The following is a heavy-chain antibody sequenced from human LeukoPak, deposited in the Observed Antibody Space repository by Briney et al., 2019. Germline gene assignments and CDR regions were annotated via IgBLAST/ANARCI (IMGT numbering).Heavy chain of an antibody. J-gene: IGHJ6*02. CDR1: GGSISSYY. V-gene: IGHV4-59*01. Sequence: SETLSLTCTVSGGSISSYYWSWIRQPPGEGLEWIGYIYYSGSTNYNPSLKSRVTISVDTSKNQFSLKLSSVTAADTAVYYCARSVAGNTIFGVVISMDVWGQGTTVTVSS. CDR2: IYYSGST. CDR3: ARSVAGNTIFGVVISMDV. D-gene: IGHD3-3*01.